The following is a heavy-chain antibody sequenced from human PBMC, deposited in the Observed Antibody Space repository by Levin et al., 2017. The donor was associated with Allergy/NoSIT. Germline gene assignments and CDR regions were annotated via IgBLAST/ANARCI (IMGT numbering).Heavy chain of an antibody. CDR2: ISWNSGSI. J-gene: IGHJ3*02. D-gene: IGHD5-24*01. CDR3: AKAQIGDDGYNSDDAFDI. Sequence: LSLTCAASGFTFDDYAMHWVRQAPGKGLEWVSGISWNSGSIGYADSVKGRFTISRDNAKNSLYLQMNSLRAEDTALCYCAKAQIGDDGYNSDDAFDIWGQGTMVTVSS. V-gene: IGHV3-9*01. CDR1: GFTFDDYA.